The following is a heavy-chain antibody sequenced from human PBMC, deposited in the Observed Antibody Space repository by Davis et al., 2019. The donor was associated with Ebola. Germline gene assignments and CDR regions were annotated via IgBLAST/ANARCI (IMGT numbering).Heavy chain of an antibody. D-gene: IGHD3-22*01. J-gene: IGHJ3*02. CDR1: GFTFSTYS. CDR2: ISSDSDYI. V-gene: IGHV3-21*01. Sequence: GESLKISCAASGFTFSTYSMSWVRQAPGKALEWVSSISSDSDYIYYADSAKGRFTISRDNAKNSLFLQMNSLRAGDTAVYYCARAVGYYYDSSGYYGRSDAFDIWGQGTMVTVSS. CDR3: ARAVGYYYDSSGYYGRSDAFDI.